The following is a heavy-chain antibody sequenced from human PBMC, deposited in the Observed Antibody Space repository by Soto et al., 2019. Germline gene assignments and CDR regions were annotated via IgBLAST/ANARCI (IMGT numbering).Heavy chain of an antibody. CDR3: GKILVGATGHTDADS. J-gene: IGHJ4*02. Sequence: PSETLSLTCIVSGGYVYSNGHYWGWIRQPPGKGLEWIGSIDNNGVTNYNSSLKSRVTISRDTSKNQFSLRLTSVTAADTAVYYCGKILVGATGHTDADSWGPGTLVTVSS. CDR1: GGYVYSNGHY. V-gene: IGHV4-39*01. D-gene: IGHD2-15*01. CDR2: IDNNGVT.